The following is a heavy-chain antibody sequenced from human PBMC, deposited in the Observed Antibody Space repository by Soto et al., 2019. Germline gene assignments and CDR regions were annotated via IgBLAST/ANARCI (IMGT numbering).Heavy chain of an antibody. CDR1: RFTFNSYA. CDR3: ARNMEVVVITYFDY. Sequence: PGDSIKIGCAASRFTFNSYAVSWVRQDPGKGLEWVSAISGSGGSTYYADSVKGRFTISRDNSKNTLYLQMNSLRAEDTAVYYCARNMEVVVITYFDYWGQGTLVTVSS. D-gene: IGHD3-22*01. V-gene: IGHV3-23*01. J-gene: IGHJ4*02. CDR2: ISGSGGST.